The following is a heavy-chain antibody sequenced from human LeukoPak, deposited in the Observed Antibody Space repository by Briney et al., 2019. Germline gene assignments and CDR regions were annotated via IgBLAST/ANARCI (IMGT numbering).Heavy chain of an antibody. CDR3: ARHGGVSGTYFPPHHYGMDV. Sequence: SETLSLTCTVSNGSISSSSYYWGWIRQPPGEGLEWIGNIYYSGSTYYSPSLKSRVTISLDTSKNQFSLRLSSVTAADTAVYYCARHGGVSGTYFPPHHYGMDVWGQGTTVTVSS. CDR1: NGSISSSSYY. J-gene: IGHJ6*02. CDR2: IYYSGST. V-gene: IGHV4-39*01. D-gene: IGHD3-16*01.